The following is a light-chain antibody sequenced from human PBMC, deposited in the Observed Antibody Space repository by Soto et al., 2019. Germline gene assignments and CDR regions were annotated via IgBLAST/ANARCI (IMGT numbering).Light chain of an antibody. CDR2: GAS. Sequence: EIVMTQSPATLSVSPGERATLSCRASQTLYNNLAWYQQKLGQAPRLLIYGASPRATDIPARFSGSGSGTEFTLTISGLQSEDFATYYCQQYSDWPLTFGGGTKVEIK. CDR3: QQYSDWPLT. J-gene: IGKJ4*01. CDR1: QTLYNN. V-gene: IGKV3-15*01.